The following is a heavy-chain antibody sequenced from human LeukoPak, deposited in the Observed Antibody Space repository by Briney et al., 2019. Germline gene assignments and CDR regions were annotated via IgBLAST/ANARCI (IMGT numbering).Heavy chain of an antibody. D-gene: IGHD6-13*01. CDR3: ARMYCSSWYFNWFDP. CDR1: GYSISRGYF. V-gene: IGHV4-38-2*01. J-gene: IGHJ5*02. Sequence: PSETLPLTCSVSGYSISRGYFWGWIRQPPGKGLEWIGSIYPSGNTYYKPSLKSRVTVSVDTSKNQFSLKLSSVTAADTAVYYCARMYCSSWYFNWFDPWGQGTLVTVSS. CDR2: IYPSGNT.